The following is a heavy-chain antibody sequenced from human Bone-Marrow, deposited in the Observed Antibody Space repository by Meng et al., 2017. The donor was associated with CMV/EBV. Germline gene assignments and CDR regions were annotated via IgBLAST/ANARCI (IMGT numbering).Heavy chain of an antibody. D-gene: IGHD2-2*01. CDR3: ARSSPAQLPRRWFDP. J-gene: IGHJ5*02. CDR2: MNPNSGNT. V-gene: IGHV1-8*03. CDR1: GYTFTSYD. Sequence: ASVKVSCKASGYTFTSYDIHWVRQATGQGLEWMGWMNPNSGNTGYAQKFQGRVTITRNTSISTAYMELSSLRSEDTAVYHCARSSPAQLPRRWFDPWGQGTLVTVSS.